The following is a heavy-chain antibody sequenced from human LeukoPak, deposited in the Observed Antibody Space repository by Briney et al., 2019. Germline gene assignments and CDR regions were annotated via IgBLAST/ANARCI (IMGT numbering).Heavy chain of an antibody. D-gene: IGHD3-3*01. Sequence: SETLSLTCTVSGGSISSYYWSWIRQPPGKGLEWIGYIYYSGSTNYNPSLKSRVTISVDTSKNQFSLKLSSVTAADTAVYYCAAFVTIFGVVIQDYWGQGTLVTVSS. J-gene: IGHJ4*02. CDR1: GGSISSYY. CDR2: IYYSGST. CDR3: AAFVTIFGVVIQDY. V-gene: IGHV4-59*12.